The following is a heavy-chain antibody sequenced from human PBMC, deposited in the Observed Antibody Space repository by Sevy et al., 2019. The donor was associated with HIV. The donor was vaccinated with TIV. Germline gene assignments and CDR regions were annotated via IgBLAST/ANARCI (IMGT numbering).Heavy chain of an antibody. CDR3: AGVRARFRDPPWGSYQD. D-gene: IGHD3-16*02. Sequence: ASVKVSCKASGGTFSSYAISWVRQAPGQGLEWMGGIIPIFGTANYAQKFQGRVTITADESTSTADMELSSLRSDDTAVYYCAGVRARFRDPPWGSYQDWGQGTLVTVSS. CDR1: GGTFSSYA. V-gene: IGHV1-69*13. J-gene: IGHJ4*02. CDR2: IIPIFGTA.